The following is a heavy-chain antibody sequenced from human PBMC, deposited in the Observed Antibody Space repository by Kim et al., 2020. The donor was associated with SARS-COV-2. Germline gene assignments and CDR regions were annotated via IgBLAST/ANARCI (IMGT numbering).Heavy chain of an antibody. D-gene: IGHD6-6*01. CDR2: TYYRSKWYN. CDR3: ARGRPGTFDI. Sequence: SQTVSLSCGISGDGLSSNSASWNWIRQSPSRGLEWLGRTYYRSKWYNDYAVSVKSRITINPDTSKSQFSLQLNSVTPEDTAVYYCARGRPGTFDIWGQGTMVTISS. V-gene: IGHV6-1*01. J-gene: IGHJ3*02. CDR1: GDGLSSNSAS.